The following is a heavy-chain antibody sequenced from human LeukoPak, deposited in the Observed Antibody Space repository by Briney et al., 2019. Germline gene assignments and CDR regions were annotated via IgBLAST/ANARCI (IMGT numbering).Heavy chain of an antibody. CDR2: INHSGST. CDR3: ARGRIKGAVAGTDNYFDY. J-gene: IGHJ4*02. D-gene: IGHD6-19*01. Sequence: ASETLSLTCAVYGGSFSGYYWSWIRQPPGKGLEWIGEINHSGSTNYNPSLKSRVTISVVTSKNQFSLKLSSVTAADTAVYYCARGRIKGAVAGTDNYFDYWGQGTLVTVSS. CDR1: GGSFSGYY. V-gene: IGHV4-34*01.